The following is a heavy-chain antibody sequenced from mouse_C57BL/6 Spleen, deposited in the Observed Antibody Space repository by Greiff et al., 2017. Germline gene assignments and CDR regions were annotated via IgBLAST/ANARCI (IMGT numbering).Heavy chain of an antibody. CDR3: ARRGLYFDY. CDR2: ISSGGSYT. J-gene: IGHJ2*01. Sequence: EVHLVESGGDLVKPGGSLKLSCAASGFTFSSYGMSWVRQTPDKRLEWVATISSGGSYTYYPDSVKGRFTISRDNAKNTLYLQMSSLKSEDTAMYYCARRGLYFDYWGQSTTLSVSS. CDR1: GFTFSSYG. V-gene: IGHV5-6*01.